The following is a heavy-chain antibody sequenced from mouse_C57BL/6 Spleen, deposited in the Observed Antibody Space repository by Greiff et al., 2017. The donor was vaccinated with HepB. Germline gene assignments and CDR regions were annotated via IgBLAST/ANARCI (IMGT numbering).Heavy chain of an antibody. CDR3: ARGSSCPYAMDY. CDR2: FHPYNDDT. D-gene: IGHD1-1*01. J-gene: IGHJ4*01. CDR1: GYTFTTYP. Sequence: VKLMESGAELVKPGASVKMSCKASGYTFTTYPIEWMKQNHGKSLEWIGNFHPYNDDTKYNEKFKGKATLTVEKSSSTVYLELSRLTSDDSAVCYCARGSSCPYAMDYWGQGTSVTVSS. V-gene: IGHV1-47*01.